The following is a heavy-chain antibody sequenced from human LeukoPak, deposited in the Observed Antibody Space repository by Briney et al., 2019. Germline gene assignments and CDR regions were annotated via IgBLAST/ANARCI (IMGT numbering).Heavy chain of an antibody. J-gene: IGHJ6*04. CDR3: AELGITMIGGV. D-gene: IGHD3-10*02. V-gene: IGHV3-48*04. CDR1: GFTFSSHG. CDR2: IIPSGHTT. Sequence: GGTLRLSCAASGFTFSSHGMNWVRQAPGKGLEWVSGIIPSGHTTYYADSVKGRFTISRDNAKNSLYLQMNSLRAEDTAVYYCAELGITMIGGVWGKGTTVTISS.